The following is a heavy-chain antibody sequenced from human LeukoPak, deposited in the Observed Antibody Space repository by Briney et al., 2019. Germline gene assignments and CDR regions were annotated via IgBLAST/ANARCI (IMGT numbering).Heavy chain of an antibody. CDR1: GFTFSSYT. CDR2: ISGSGGST. V-gene: IGHV3-23*01. CDR3: AKGPFINYGSGSYQY. D-gene: IGHD3-10*01. J-gene: IGHJ4*02. Sequence: PGGSLRLSCAASGFTFSSYTMSWVRQAPGKGLEWVSAISGSGGSTYYADSVKGRFTISRDNSKNTLYLQMNSLRAEDTAVYYCAKGPFINYGSGSYQYWGQGTLVTVSS.